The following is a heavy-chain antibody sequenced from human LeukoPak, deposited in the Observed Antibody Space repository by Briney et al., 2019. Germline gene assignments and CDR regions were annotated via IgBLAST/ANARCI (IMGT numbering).Heavy chain of an antibody. CDR1: GFTFGNYW. CDR2: IKQGESER. Sequence: GGSLRLSCAASGFTFGNYWMNWVRQAPGKGLEWVASIKQGESERYYVDSVNGRFTISRDNAKNSLYLQMNSLRAEDTAVYYCARGDNSAFDIWGQGTMVTVSS. D-gene: IGHD3-22*01. V-gene: IGHV3-7*04. J-gene: IGHJ3*02. CDR3: ARGDNSAFDI.